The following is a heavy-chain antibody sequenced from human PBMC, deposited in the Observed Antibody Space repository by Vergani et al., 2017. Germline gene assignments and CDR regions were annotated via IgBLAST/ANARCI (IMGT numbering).Heavy chain of an antibody. CDR2: IYYSGST. J-gene: IGHJ5*02. CDR3: ARHSTVEWLVKLGWFAP. CDR1: GASIRSSNYY. Sequence: QLQLQESGPGLVKPSATLSLPCSVSGASIRSSNYYWGWIRQPPGKGLEWIASIYYSGSTYYNPSLKSRVTISVDTSKNQFSLTLSSVTAADTAVYVCARHSTVEWLVKLGWFAPWGQGILVTVSS. V-gene: IGHV4-39*01. D-gene: IGHD6-19*01.